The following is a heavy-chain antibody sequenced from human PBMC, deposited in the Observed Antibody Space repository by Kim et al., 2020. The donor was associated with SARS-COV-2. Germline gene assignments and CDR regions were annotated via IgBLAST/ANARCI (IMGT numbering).Heavy chain of an antibody. Sequence: GGSLRLSCVASGISFNRYAMHWVRQVPGKGLEWVAAIWYDGTEKYYADSVKGRFTISRDNSDNTLSLQMNSLRAEDTAVYYCTKDRGSGSSYYGMDVWGQGTTVTVSS. CDR2: IWYDGTEK. J-gene: IGHJ6*02. CDR3: TKDRGSGSSYYGMDV. D-gene: IGHD3-10*01. V-gene: IGHV3-33*06. CDR1: GISFNRYA.